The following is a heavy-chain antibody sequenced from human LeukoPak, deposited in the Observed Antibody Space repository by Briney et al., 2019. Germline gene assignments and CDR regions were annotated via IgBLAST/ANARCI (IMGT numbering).Heavy chain of an antibody. V-gene: IGHV6-1*01. J-gene: IGHJ4*02. Sequence: SQTLSLTCAIYGDSVSSNSAAWNWIRQSPSRGLEWLGRTYYRSKWYNDYAVSVKSRITINPDTSKNQFSLQLNSVTPEDTAVYYCAREALWFGGLFSEIGFDYWGQGTLVTVSS. D-gene: IGHD3-10*01. CDR3: AREALWFGGLFSEIGFDY. CDR2: TYYRSKWYN. CDR1: GDSVSSNSAA.